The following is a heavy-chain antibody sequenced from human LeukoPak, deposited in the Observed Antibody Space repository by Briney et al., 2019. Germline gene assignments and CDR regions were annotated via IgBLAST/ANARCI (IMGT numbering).Heavy chain of an antibody. D-gene: IGHD2-2*01. Sequence: SETLSLTCAVYGGSFSGYYWSWIRQPPGKGLEWIGEINHSGSTTYNPSLKSRVTISVDTSKNQFSLKLRSVTAADTAVYYCARDSGQLLSLDYWDQGTLVTVSS. CDR2: INHSGST. J-gene: IGHJ4*02. CDR1: GGSFSGYY. V-gene: IGHV4-34*01. CDR3: ARDSGQLLSLDY.